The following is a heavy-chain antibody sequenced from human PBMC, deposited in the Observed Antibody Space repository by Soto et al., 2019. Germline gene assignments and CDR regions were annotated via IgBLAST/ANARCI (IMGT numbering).Heavy chain of an antibody. CDR1: GYTFANYG. Sequence: GASVKVSCKASGYTFANYGISWVRQAPGQGLEWMGWISGNNGATNYAPKIQGRVTMTIDTSTDTAYMDLRSLRSDDTAVYFCARDMKYLRINGNCFDSWGQGTLVTVSS. CDR2: ISGNNGAT. V-gene: IGHV1-18*04. D-gene: IGHD3-3*01. J-gene: IGHJ5*01. CDR3: ARDMKYLRINGNCFDS.